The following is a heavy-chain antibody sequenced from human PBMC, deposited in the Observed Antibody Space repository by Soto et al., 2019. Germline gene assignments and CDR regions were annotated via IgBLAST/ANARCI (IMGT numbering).Heavy chain of an antibody. Sequence: SGPTLVNPTQTLTLTCRFSGFSLNTPRVAVGWIRQSPGKALEWLALIYWNDEKRYSPFLHARLAVTKDTSENQVVLTMTNMDPVDTGTYYCAHRREYSSSGTYRGFDPRGPGTQVTVSS. CDR3: AHRREYSSSGTYRGFDP. V-gene: IGHV2-5*01. J-gene: IGHJ5*01. CDR1: GFSLNTPRVA. D-gene: IGHD3-10*01. CDR2: IYWNDEK.